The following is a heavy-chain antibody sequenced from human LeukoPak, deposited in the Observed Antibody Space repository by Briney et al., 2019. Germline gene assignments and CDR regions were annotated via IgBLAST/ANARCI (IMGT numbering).Heavy chain of an antibody. J-gene: IGHJ5*02. CDR1: GFSFTNYW. CDR3: AKFLSTGSTYWFDT. D-gene: IGHD1-1*01. V-gene: IGHV5-51*01. Sequence: GESLKISCKGSGFSFTNYWIGWVRQMPGKGLEWMGIIYPADSDTRYSPSFQGQVTISADKSISTAYLQWSSLKASDTAMYYCAKFLSTGSTYWFDTWGQGTLVTVSS. CDR2: IYPADSDT.